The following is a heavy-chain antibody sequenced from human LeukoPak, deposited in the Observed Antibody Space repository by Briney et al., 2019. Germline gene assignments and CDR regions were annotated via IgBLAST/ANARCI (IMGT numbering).Heavy chain of an antibody. CDR2: INPNSGVT. J-gene: IGHJ6*03. Sequence: ASVKVSCKASGYTFTDYYMYWVRQAPGQGLEWMGWINPNSGVTNYAQKFQGRVTMTRDTSTSTVYMELGSLRSEDTAVYYCARGGTPRYFDWLPIPAGFYYYYYMDVWGKGTTVTISS. CDR1: GYTFTDYY. CDR3: ARGGTPRYFDWLPIPAGFYYYYYMDV. D-gene: IGHD3-9*01. V-gene: IGHV1-2*02.